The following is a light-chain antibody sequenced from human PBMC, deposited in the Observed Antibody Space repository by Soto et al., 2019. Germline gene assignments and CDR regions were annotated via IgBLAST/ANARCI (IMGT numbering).Light chain of an antibody. CDR2: AAS. CDR1: QSIRDY. CDR3: QQSYSTPRT. J-gene: IGKJ3*01. Sequence: DIQMTQSPYSLSASVGDRVTITCRASQSIRDYLNWYQQKPGKAPKLLIYAASSLHSGVPSRFSGSRSGTDFTLTVSSLQPEDFATYYCQQSYSTPRTFGPGTKVDIK. V-gene: IGKV1-39*01.